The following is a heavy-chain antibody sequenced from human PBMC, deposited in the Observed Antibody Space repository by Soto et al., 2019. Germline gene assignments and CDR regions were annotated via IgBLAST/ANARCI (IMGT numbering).Heavy chain of an antibody. V-gene: IGHV1-2*04. D-gene: IGHD5-12*01. Sequence: GASVKVSCKASGYTFTGYYMHWVRQAPGQGLEWMGWINPNSGGTNYAQKFQGWITMTRDTSISTAYMELSRLRSDDTAVYYCARDLAGYYYYYYYGMDLWGQGTTVTVSS. J-gene: IGHJ6*02. CDR1: GYTFTGYY. CDR3: ARDLAGYYYYYYYGMDL. CDR2: INPNSGGT.